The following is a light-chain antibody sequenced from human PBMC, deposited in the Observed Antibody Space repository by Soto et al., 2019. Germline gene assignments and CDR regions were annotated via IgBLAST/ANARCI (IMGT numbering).Light chain of an antibody. CDR1: QSVSSY. CDR2: DAS. V-gene: IGKV3-11*01. Sequence: EIVLTQSPATLSLSPGERATLSCRASQSVSSYLAWYQQKPGQAPRLLIYDASHRATGIPARFSGSGSGTDFTLTISSLEPEDFAGYYCQHRTDWPPVCTFGQGTKLEIK. CDR3: QHRTDWPPVCT. J-gene: IGKJ2*02.